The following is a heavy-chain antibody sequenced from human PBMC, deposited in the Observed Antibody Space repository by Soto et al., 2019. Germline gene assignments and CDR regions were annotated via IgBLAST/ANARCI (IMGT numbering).Heavy chain of an antibody. CDR3: AHSRVPAAMEIYYYYYMDV. V-gene: IGHV2-5*02. CDR1: GFSLSTSGVG. Sequence: QITLKESGPALVNPTQTLTLTCTFSGFSLSTSGVGVGWIRQPPGKALEWLALIYWDDDKRYSPSLKSRLTITKDTSKNQVVLTMTNMDPVDTATYYCAHSRVPAAMEIYYYYYMDVWGKGTTVTVSS. CDR2: IYWDDDK. J-gene: IGHJ6*03. D-gene: IGHD2-2*01.